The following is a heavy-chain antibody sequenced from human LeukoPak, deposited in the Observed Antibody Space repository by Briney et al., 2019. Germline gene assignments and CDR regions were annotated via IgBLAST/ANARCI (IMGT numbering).Heavy chain of an antibody. V-gene: IGHV1-69*13. CDR1: GGTFSSYA. Sequence: ASVKVSCKASGGTFSSYAISWVRQAPGQGLEWMGGIIPIFGTANYAQKFQGRVTITADESTSTAYMELSSLRSEDTAVYYCARDSRDGYNWDYYYYMDVWGKGTTVTISS. CDR3: ARDSRDGYNWDYYYYMDV. J-gene: IGHJ6*03. CDR2: IIPIFGTA. D-gene: IGHD5-24*01.